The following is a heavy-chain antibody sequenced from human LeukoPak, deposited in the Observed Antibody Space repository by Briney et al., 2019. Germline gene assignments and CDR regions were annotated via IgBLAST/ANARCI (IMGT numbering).Heavy chain of an antibody. V-gene: IGHV3-30*03. D-gene: IGHD5-24*01. Sequence: GRSLRLSCAASGFTFSSYGMHWVRQAPGKGLEWLAVISYYGSNKYYADSVKGRFTVSRDNGKNSLFLQMSSLRAEDTAVYYCASEMATISRDAFDIWGQGTMVTVSS. CDR2: ISYYGSNK. J-gene: IGHJ3*02. CDR3: ASEMATISRDAFDI. CDR1: GFTFSSYG.